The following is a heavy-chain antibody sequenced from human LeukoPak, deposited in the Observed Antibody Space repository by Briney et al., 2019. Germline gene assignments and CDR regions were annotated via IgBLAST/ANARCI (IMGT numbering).Heavy chain of an antibody. D-gene: IGHD3-10*01. CDR1: GGSFSGYY. CDR3: ARQFRRYYGSGSQRDPYFDY. CDR2: INHSGST. J-gene: IGHJ4*02. V-gene: IGHV4-34*01. Sequence: PSETLSLTCAVYGGSFSGYYWSWIRQPPGKGLEWIGEINHSGSTNYNPSLKSRVTISVDTSKNQFSLRLSSVTAADTAVYYCARQFRRYYGSGSQRDPYFDYWGQGTLVTVSS.